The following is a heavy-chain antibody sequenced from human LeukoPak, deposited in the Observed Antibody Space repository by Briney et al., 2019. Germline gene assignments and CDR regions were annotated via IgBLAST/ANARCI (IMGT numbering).Heavy chain of an antibody. Sequence: ASVKVSCTASGGTFSSYAISWVRQAPGQGLEWMGRIIPILGIANYAQKFQGRVTITADKSTSTAYMELSSLRSEDTAVYYCASIAAAGTKGGLDYWGQGTLVTVSS. CDR2: IIPILGIA. D-gene: IGHD6-13*01. CDR3: ASIAAAGTKGGLDY. V-gene: IGHV1-69*04. CDR1: GGTFSSYA. J-gene: IGHJ4*02.